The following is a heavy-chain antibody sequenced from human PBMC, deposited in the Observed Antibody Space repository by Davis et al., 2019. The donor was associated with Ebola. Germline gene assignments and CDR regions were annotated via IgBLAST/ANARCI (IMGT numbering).Heavy chain of an antibody. CDR3: ARGNYGDYIVLYYYNMDV. D-gene: IGHD4-17*01. V-gene: IGHV4-59*01. CDR1: GGSISNYY. Sequence: SETLSLTCTVSGGSISNYYWSWIRQPPGKALEWIGYVFYSGTTNYNPSLKSRVTMSVDTSKNQFSLKLSSVTAADTAVYYCARGNYGDYIVLYYYNMDVWGQGTTVTVSS. CDR2: VFYSGTT. J-gene: IGHJ6*02.